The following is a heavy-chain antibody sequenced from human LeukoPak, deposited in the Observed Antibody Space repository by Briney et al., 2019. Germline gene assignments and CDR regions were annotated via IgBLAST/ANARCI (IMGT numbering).Heavy chain of an antibody. V-gene: IGHV3-7*01. J-gene: IGHJ4*02. CDR3: ARGDPIYDFWSGGDY. Sequence: GGSLRLSCAASGFTFSTYRMSWVRQAPGKGLEWVANIKQDGSEKHYVDSVKGRFTISRDNAKNSLYLQMSSLRAEDTAVYYCARGDPIYDFWSGGDYWGQGSLVTVSS. CDR2: IKQDGSEK. D-gene: IGHD3-3*01. CDR1: GFTFSTYR.